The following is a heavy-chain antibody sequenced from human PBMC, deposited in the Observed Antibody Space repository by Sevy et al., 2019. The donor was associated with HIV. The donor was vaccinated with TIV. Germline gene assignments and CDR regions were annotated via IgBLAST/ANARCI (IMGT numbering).Heavy chain of an antibody. Sequence: SETLSLTCTVSGGSISGYYWSWIRQSPGKGLEWIGYIYNVGDTRYNPSLKSRVTISMATSKNQFSLHLNSVTAADTAVYYCARRGTALVRNWFDPWGQGTLVTVSS. CDR2: IYNVGDT. CDR3: ARRGTALVRNWFDP. CDR1: GGSISGYY. V-gene: IGHV4-59*01. J-gene: IGHJ5*02. D-gene: IGHD2-21*02.